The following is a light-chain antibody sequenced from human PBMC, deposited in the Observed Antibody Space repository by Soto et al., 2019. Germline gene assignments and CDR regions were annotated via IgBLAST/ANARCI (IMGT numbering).Light chain of an antibody. CDR2: AAS. J-gene: IGKJ1*01. CDR1: RDIGSD. Sequence: ATQMAQSPSSLSASVGARLPLPCRASRDIGSDLSWYQQKPGKAPTLLIYAASNLQSGVPSRFRGSRSGTEFTLTVSSLQPADFATYYCLQDHDDSWTFGQGTKVDIK. V-gene: IGKV1-6*01. CDR3: LQDHDDSWT.